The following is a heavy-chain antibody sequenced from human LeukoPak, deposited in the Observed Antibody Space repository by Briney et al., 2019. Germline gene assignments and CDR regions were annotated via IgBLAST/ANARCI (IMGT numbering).Heavy chain of an antibody. Sequence: PSETLSLTCTVSGGSISSSSYYWGWIRQPPGKGLEWIGSIYYSGSTCYNPSLKSRVTISVDTSKNQFSLKLSSVTAADTAVYYCARDKGGSPWNYYYYYMDVWGKGTTVTVSS. CDR2: IYYSGST. J-gene: IGHJ6*03. CDR1: GGSISSSSYY. V-gene: IGHV4-39*07. D-gene: IGHD1-26*01. CDR3: ARDKGGSPWNYYYYYMDV.